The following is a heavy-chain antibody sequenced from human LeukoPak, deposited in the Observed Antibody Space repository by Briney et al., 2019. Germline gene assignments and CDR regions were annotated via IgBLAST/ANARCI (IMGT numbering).Heavy chain of an antibody. CDR2: INPNSGGT. V-gene: IGHV1-2*02. CDR1: GYTFTGYY. D-gene: IGHD6-19*01. Sequence: ASVKVSCKASGYTFTGYYMHWVRQAPGQGLEWMGWINPNSGGTNYAQKFQGRVTMTRDTSISTAYMELSRLRSDDTAVYYCARQVAVAGGPDFDYWGQGTLVTVSS. CDR3: ARQVAVAGGPDFDY. J-gene: IGHJ4*02.